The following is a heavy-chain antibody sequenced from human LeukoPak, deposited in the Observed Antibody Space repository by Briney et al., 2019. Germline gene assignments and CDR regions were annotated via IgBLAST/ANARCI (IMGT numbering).Heavy chain of an antibody. CDR2: ISWNNGSI. V-gene: IGHV3-9*01. CDR3: AKGGSYYDSSGYYYLFDY. J-gene: IGHJ4*02. CDR1: GFTFDDYA. D-gene: IGHD3-22*01. Sequence: GRSLRLSCAASGFTFDDYAMHWVRQAPGKGLEWVSGISWNNGSIGYADSVKGRFTISRDNAKNSLYLQMNSLRAEDTALYYRAKGGSYYDSSGYYYLFDYWGQGTLVTVSS.